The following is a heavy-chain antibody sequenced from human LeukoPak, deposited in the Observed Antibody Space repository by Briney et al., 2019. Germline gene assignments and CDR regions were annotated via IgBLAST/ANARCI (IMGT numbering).Heavy chain of an antibody. CDR2: IYYSGST. V-gene: IGHV4-39*07. Sequence: SETLSLTCTVSGGSISSSSYYWGWIRQPPGKGLEWIGYIYYSGSTNYNPSLKSRVTMSVDTSKNQFSLKVRSVTALDTAVYYCARSSAGYLIDYWGQGTLVTVSS. CDR3: ARSSAGYLIDY. J-gene: IGHJ4*02. D-gene: IGHD5-18*01. CDR1: GGSISSSSYY.